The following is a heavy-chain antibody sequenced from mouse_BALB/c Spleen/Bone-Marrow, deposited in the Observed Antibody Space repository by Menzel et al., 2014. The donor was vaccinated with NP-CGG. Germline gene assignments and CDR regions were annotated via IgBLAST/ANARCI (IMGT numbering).Heavy chain of an antibody. CDR2: IGTYYGDA. Sequence: VQLQQSGAELVRPGVSVKISCKGSGYTFTDYAMHWVKQSHAKSLEWIGVIGTYYGDATYNQKFKTKATMTVDKSSSTAYMELARLTSEDSALYYCAREGPWFAFWGQGTQVTVSA. V-gene: IGHV1S137*01. CDR1: GYTFTDYA. CDR3: AREGPWFAF. J-gene: IGHJ3*01.